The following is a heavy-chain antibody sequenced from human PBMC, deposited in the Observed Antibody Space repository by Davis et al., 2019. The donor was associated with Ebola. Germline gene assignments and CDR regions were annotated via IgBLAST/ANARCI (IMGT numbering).Heavy chain of an antibody. Sequence: GSLRLSCAASGFAFSTYAMSWVRQAPGKGLEWVSGITGSGYSTYYADSVKGRFTISGDNSKNTLYLQMNSLRAEDTALYYCAKVGEYYDFWSGYSPFDSWGQGTLVTVSS. J-gene: IGHJ4*02. CDR1: GFAFSTYA. CDR2: ITGSGYST. CDR3: AKVGEYYDFWSGYSPFDS. V-gene: IGHV3-23*01. D-gene: IGHD3-3*01.